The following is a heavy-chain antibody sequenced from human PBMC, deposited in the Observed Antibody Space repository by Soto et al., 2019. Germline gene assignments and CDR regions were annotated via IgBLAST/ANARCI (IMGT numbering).Heavy chain of an antibody. J-gene: IGHJ3*02. Sequence: ASVKVSFKASGYTFTSYYMHWVRQAPGQGLEWMGIINPSGGSTSYAQKFQGRVTMTRDTSTSTVYMELSSLRSEDTAVYYCACASVLERLFEYAFDIWGQGTMVAVSS. CDR1: GYTFTSYY. CDR2: INPSGGST. CDR3: ACASVLERLFEYAFDI. V-gene: IGHV1-46*01. D-gene: IGHD1-1*01.